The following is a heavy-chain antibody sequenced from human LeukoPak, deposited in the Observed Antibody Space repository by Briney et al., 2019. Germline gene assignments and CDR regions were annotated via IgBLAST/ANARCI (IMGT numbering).Heavy chain of an antibody. CDR3: ARVLSSYSDY. CDR2: ISYDGSNK. D-gene: IGHD2-2*01. Sequence: GRSLRLSCAASGFTFSTYAMHWVRQAPGKGLEWVAVISYDGSNKYYADSVKGRFTISRDNAKNSLYLQMNSLRAEDTAVYYCARVLSSYSDYWGQGTLVTVSS. V-gene: IGHV3-30-3*01. J-gene: IGHJ4*02. CDR1: GFTFSTYA.